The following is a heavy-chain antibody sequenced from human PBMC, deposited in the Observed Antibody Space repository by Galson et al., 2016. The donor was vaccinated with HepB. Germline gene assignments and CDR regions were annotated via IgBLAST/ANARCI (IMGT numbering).Heavy chain of an antibody. V-gene: IGHV3-64D*09. CDR3: VKGLSSHPVTGLDY. J-gene: IGHJ4*02. Sequence: SLRLSCAASGLSFSNYAMHWVRQAPGKGLEYVSGINSYGGGPYYADSVKGRFSIARDNLKSTLSLQMSSLRGEDTAVYLCVKGLSSHPVTGLDYWGQGILVTVSS. D-gene: IGHD6-19*01. CDR2: INSYGGGP. CDR1: GLSFSNYA.